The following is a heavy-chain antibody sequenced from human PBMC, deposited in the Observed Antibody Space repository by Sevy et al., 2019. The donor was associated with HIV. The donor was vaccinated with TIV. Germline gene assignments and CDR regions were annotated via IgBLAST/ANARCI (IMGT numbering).Heavy chain of an antibody. Sequence: GGSLRLSCAASGFTFSSYDMHWVRQAPGKGLEWVAVISYDGSNKYYADSVKGRFTISRDNSKNTLYLQMNSLRAEDTAVYYCARSRSSWTQKFDYWGQGTLVTVSS. J-gene: IGHJ4*02. V-gene: IGHV3-30-3*01. CDR2: ISYDGSNK. CDR1: GFTFSSYD. D-gene: IGHD6-13*01. CDR3: ARSRSSWTQKFDY.